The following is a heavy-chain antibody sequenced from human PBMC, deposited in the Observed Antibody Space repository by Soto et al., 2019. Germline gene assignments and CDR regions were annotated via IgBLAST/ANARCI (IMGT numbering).Heavy chain of an antibody. D-gene: IGHD4-17*01. CDR1: GFTFSSYG. V-gene: IGHV3-30*18. CDR3: AKVHDNGTSWYYFDY. CDR2: ISYDGSNK. Sequence: GGSLRLSCAASGFTFSSYGMHWVRQAPGKGLEWVAVISYDGSNKYYADSVKGRFTISRDNSKNTLYLQMNSLRAEDTAVYYCAKVHDNGTSWYYFDYWGQGTLVTVSS. J-gene: IGHJ4*02.